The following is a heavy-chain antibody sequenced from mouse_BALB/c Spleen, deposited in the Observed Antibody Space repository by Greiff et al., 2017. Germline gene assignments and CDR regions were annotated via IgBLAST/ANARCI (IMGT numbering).Heavy chain of an antibody. CDR1: GYTFTDYN. CDR3: AREEVYDYYAMDY. J-gene: IGHJ4*01. CDR2: IYPYNGGT. D-gene: IGHD2-3*01. V-gene: IGHV1S29*02. Sequence: EVMLVESGPELVKPGASVKISCKASGYTFTDYNMHWVKQSHGKSLEWIGYIYPYNGGTGYNQKFKSKATLTVDNSSSTAYMELRSLTSEDSAVYYCAREEVYDYYAMDYWGQGTSVTVSS.